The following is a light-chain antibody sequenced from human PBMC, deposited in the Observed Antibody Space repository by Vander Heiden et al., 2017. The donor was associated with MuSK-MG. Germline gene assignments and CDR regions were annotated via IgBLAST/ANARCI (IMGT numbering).Light chain of an antibody. CDR2: DAS. CDR3: QQDSHLPIT. Sequence: DVKMTPSPSSLSASVGAGVTITCYTSHNITNYLDWYQQKPCKAPKLLIYDASKWETGVPSRFSGSGSGTDFTFNISSLKPEDVAIYYCQQDSHLPITFGRGTSLEMK. CDR1: HNITNY. V-gene: IGKV1-33*01. J-gene: IGKJ5*01.